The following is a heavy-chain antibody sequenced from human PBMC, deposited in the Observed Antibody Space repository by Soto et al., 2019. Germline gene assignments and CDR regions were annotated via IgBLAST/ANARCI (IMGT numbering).Heavy chain of an antibody. CDR2: ISYDGSNK. Sequence: PGGSLRLSCAASGFTFSSYGVHWVRQAPGKGLEWVAIISYDGSNKYYADSVKGRFTISRDNSKNTLYLQMNSLRAEDTAVYYCAKLDRIAAPVPLNNYYYYGMDVWGQGTTVTVSS. D-gene: IGHD6-6*01. CDR3: AKLDRIAAPVPLNNYYYYGMDV. J-gene: IGHJ6*02. V-gene: IGHV3-30*18. CDR1: GFTFSSYG.